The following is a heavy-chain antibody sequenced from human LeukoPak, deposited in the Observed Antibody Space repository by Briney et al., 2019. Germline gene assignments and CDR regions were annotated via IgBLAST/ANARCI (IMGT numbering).Heavy chain of an antibody. CDR1: GESMIGHY. CDR3: ARATASGSGRAYDH. V-gene: IGHV4-34*01. Sequence: SETLSLTCAVYGESMIGHYWTWIRQPPGKRLEWIGEIHLSGGTNSNPSLKNRVTMSIDMSKNQFSLKLNSVTAADTAVYYCARATASGSGRAYDHWAQGNLVPVSS. J-gene: IGHJ4*02. CDR2: IHLSGGT. D-gene: IGHD3-10*01.